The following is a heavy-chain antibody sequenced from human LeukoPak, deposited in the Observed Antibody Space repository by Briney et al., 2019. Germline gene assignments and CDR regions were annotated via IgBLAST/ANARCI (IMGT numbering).Heavy chain of an antibody. J-gene: IGHJ3*02. Sequence: GGSLRLSCAASGFTFSTYEMNWVRQAPGKGLEWVSGISRSGGSTNYADSVKGRFTISRDNSKNTLYLQMNSLRAEDTAVYYCARDGGYCSGGSCYGDAFDIWGQGTMVTVSS. CDR3: ARDGGYCSGGSCYGDAFDI. D-gene: IGHD2-15*01. CDR1: GFTFSTYE. V-gene: IGHV3-23*01. CDR2: ISRSGGST.